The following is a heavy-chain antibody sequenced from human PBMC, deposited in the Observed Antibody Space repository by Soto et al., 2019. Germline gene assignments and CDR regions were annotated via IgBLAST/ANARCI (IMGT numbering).Heavy chain of an antibody. CDR1: GYSFTSYW. V-gene: IGHV5-51*01. Sequence: GESLKISCXGSGYSFTSYWIGWVRQMPGKGLEWMGIIYPGDSDTRYSPSSQGQVTISADKSISTAYLQWSSLKASDTAMYYCATTYSSPYYGMDVWGQGTTVTVSS. CDR3: ATTYSSPYYGMDV. CDR2: IYPGDSDT. J-gene: IGHJ6*02. D-gene: IGHD6-13*01.